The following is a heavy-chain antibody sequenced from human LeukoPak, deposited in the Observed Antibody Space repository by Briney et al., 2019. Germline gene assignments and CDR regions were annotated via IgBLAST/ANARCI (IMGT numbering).Heavy chain of an antibody. CDR3: ARPELEQGAFDI. CDR2: INHSGST. D-gene: IGHD1/OR15-1a*01. J-gene: IGHJ3*02. CDR1: GGSFSGYY. V-gene: IGHV4-34*01. Sequence: PSETLSLTCAVYGGSFSGYYWSWIRQPPGKGLEWIGEINHSGSTNYNPSLKGRVTISVDTSKNQFSLKLSSVTAADTAVYYCARPELEQGAFDIWGQGTMVTVSS.